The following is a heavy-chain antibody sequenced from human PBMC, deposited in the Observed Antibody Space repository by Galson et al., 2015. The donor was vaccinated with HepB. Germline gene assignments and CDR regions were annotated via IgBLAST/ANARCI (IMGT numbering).Heavy chain of an antibody. V-gene: IGHV3-74*01. D-gene: IGHD2-15*01. Sequence: SLRLSCAASGFTFSSYWMHWVRQAPGKGLVWVSRINSDGSSTSYADSVKGRFTISRDNAKNTLYLQMNSLRAEDTAVYYCARDRGGIVVVVAATPGGVGWFDPWGQGTLVTVSS. CDR1: GFTFSSYW. CDR3: ARDRGGIVVVVAATPGGVGWFDP. CDR2: INSDGSST. J-gene: IGHJ5*02.